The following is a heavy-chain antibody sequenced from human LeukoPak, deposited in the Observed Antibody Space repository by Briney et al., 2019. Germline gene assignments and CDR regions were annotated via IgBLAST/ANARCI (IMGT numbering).Heavy chain of an antibody. V-gene: IGHV1-2*02. CDR3: ARALYDSRWGMDV. Sequence: ASVKVSCKASGYTFTGYYMHWVRQAPGQGLEWMGWINPNSGGTNYAQKFQGRVTMTRDTSISTAYMELSRLRSDDTAMYYCARALYDSRWGMDVWGQGTTVTVSS. CDR1: GYTFTGYY. D-gene: IGHD3-22*01. J-gene: IGHJ6*02. CDR2: INPNSGGT.